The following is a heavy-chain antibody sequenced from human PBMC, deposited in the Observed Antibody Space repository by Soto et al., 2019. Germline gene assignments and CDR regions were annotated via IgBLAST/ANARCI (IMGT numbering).Heavy chain of an antibody. CDR3: ARRHYVDRSQYYYYGMDV. D-gene: IGHD3-16*01. CDR2: ITSIFGTA. CDR1: GGTFSSYA. V-gene: IGHV1-69*12. Sequence: QVQLVQSGAEVKKPGSSVKVSCKASGGTFSSYAISWVRQAPGQGLEWMGGITSIFGTANYAQKFKGIVRITANESTSTAYMELSSMSSEDTAVYYCARRHYVDRSQYYYYGMDVWGQGTTVNVSS. J-gene: IGHJ6*02.